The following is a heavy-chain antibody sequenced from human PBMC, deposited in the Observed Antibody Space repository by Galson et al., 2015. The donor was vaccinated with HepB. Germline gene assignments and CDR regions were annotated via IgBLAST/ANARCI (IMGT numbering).Heavy chain of an antibody. CDR1: GGSISSGGYY. J-gene: IGHJ6*02. V-gene: IGHV4-31*03. CDR2: IYYSGST. D-gene: IGHD3-3*01. CDR3: ARDHPFWSGYYPGNYYGMDV. Sequence: TLSLTCTVSGGSISSGGYYWSWIRQHPGKGLEWIGYIYYSGSTYYNPSLKSRVTISVDTSKNQFSLKLSSVTAADTAVYYCARDHPFWSGYYPGNYYGMDVWGQGTTVTVSS.